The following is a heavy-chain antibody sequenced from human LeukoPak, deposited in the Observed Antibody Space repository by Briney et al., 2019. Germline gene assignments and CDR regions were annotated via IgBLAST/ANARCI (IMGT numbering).Heavy chain of an antibody. CDR1: GGSINNYY. CDR3: AGSHHGTFDY. J-gene: IGHJ4*02. Sequence: SETLSLTCSVSGGSINNYYWSWIRQPPGKGLEWIGYIYYSGSTNYNPSLKSRVTISVDTSKNQFSLKLSSVTAADTAVYYCAGSHHGTFDYWGQGTLVTVSS. V-gene: IGHV4-59*08. D-gene: IGHD3-10*01. CDR2: IYYSGST.